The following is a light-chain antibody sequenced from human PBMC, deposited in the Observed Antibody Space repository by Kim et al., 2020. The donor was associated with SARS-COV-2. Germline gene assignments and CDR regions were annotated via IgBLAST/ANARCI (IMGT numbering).Light chain of an antibody. V-gene: IGLV3-1*01. J-gene: IGLJ1*01. CDR2: QDS. CDR1: NLGEKY. Sequence: PSHTACPPCSGDNLGEKYACWYQQKPGQSPVLVIYQDSKRPSGIPERFSGSNSGNTATLTISGTQAMDEADYYCQAWDSSTNYVFGTGTKVTVL. CDR3: QAWDSSTNYV.